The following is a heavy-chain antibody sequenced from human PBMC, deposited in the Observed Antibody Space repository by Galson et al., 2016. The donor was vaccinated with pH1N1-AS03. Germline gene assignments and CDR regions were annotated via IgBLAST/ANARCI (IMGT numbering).Heavy chain of an antibody. D-gene: IGHD4-23*01. V-gene: IGHV3-66*02. J-gene: IGHJ3*02. CDR3: ASVTSAWPTVGAFGI. CDR1: GFTVSSKY. Sequence: SLRLSCAVSGFTVSSKYMSWVRQTPEKGLEWVSSIYSGGSTYYADSVKGRLTISSDDSKATLFLQMSSLRPEDKAVYYCASVTSAWPTVGAFGIWGQGTMVTVSP. CDR2: IYSGGST.